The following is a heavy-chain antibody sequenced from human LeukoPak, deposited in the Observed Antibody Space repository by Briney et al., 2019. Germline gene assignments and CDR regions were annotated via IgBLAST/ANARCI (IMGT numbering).Heavy chain of an antibody. CDR3: ARKDGPYFDY. D-gene: IGHD5-24*01. Sequence: PSETLSLTCTVSGGSISSYYWSWIRQPPGKGLEWIGYIYYSGSTNYNPSLKSRVTISVDTSKNQFSLKLSSVTAADTAVYYCARKDGPYFDYWGQGNLVTVSS. V-gene: IGHV4-59*12. J-gene: IGHJ4*02. CDR1: GGSISSYY. CDR2: IYYSGST.